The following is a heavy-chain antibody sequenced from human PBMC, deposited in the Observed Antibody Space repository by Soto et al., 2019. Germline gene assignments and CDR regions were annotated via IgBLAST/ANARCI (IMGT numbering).Heavy chain of an antibody. Sequence: PGGSLRLSCAASGFTFSSYGMHWVRQAPGKGLEWVGVIWYDGSNKYYADSVKGRFTISRDNSKNTLYLQMNSLRVEDTAVYYCARARSEDYAALDYWGQGTLVTVSS. J-gene: IGHJ4*02. CDR3: ARARSEDYAALDY. CDR2: IWYDGSNK. CDR1: GFTFSSYG. D-gene: IGHD4-17*01. V-gene: IGHV3-33*01.